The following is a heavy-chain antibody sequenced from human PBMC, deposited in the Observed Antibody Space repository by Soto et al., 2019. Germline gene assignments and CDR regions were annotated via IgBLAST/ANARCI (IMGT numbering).Heavy chain of an antibody. J-gene: IGHJ4*02. CDR2: IYYSGST. Sequence: SATLCLTCPVSGGSISSSSYYWGWIRQPPGKGLEWIGSIYYSGSTYCNPSLKSRVTISVDTSKNQFSLKLSSVTAADTAVYYCARRGAMVRGVIHWGPGTLVTVSS. V-gene: IGHV4-39*01. CDR3: ARRGAMVRGVIH. CDR1: GGSISSSSYY. D-gene: IGHD3-10*01.